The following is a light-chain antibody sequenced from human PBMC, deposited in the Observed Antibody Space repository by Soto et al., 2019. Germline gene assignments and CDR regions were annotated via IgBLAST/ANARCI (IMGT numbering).Light chain of an antibody. CDR3: QQSYSTPRVT. CDR2: AAS. CDR1: QSISSY. Sequence: DIQMTQSPSSLSASVGDIVTITCRASQSISSYLNWYQQKPGKAPKHLIYAASSLQSGVPSRFSGSGSGTDFTLTSSSLQPEDFATYYCQQSYSTPRVTLGQGTKLQI. J-gene: IGKJ2*01. V-gene: IGKV1-39*01.